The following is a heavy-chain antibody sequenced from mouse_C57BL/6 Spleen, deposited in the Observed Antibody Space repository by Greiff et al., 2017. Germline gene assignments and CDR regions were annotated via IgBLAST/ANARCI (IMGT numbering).Heavy chain of an antibody. J-gene: IGHJ4*01. CDR1: GFSLTSSA. CDR3: ARNLGTTVVAPYYYAMDY. D-gene: IGHD1-1*01. Sequence: VKLVESGPGLVAPSQSLSITCTVSGFSLTSSAISWVRQPPGKGLEWLGVIWTGGGTNYNSALKSRLSLSKDNSKSQVFLKMNSLQTDDTARYYCARNLGTTVVAPYYYAMDYWGQGTSVTVSS. V-gene: IGHV2-9-1*01. CDR2: IWTGGGT.